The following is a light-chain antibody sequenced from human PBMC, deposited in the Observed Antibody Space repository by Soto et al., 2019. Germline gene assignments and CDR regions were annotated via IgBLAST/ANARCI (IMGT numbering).Light chain of an antibody. J-gene: IGLJ2*01. CDR2: DVT. CDR3: SSYTSITTVV. Sequence: QSALTQPASVSGSPGQSITISCTGTSSDVGGYNYVSWYQHHPGKAPKLMIYDVTNRPSGVSNRFSGSKSGNTASLTISGFQAEDEADYYCSSYTSITTVVFGGGTKLTVL. CDR1: SSDVGGYNY. V-gene: IGLV2-14*03.